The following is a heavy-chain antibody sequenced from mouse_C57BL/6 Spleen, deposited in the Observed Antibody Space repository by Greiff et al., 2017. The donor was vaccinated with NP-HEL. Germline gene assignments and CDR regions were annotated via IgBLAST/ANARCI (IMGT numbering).Heavy chain of an antibody. D-gene: IGHD1-1*01. J-gene: IGHJ2*01. CDR3: ARGYYGSSYERGFDY. V-gene: IGHV1-82*01. CDR2: IYPGDGDT. CDR1: GYAFSSSW. Sequence: QVQLKESGPELVKPGASVKISCKASGYAFSSSWMNWVKQRPGKGLEWIGRIYPGDGDTNYNGKFKGKATLTADKSSSTAYMQLSSLTSEDSAVYFCARGYYGSSYERGFDYWGQGTTLTVSS.